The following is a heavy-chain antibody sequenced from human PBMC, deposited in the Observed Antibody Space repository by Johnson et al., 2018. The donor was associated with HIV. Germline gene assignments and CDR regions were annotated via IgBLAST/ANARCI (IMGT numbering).Heavy chain of an antibody. CDR3: ARIPGSGWEHDAFDI. V-gene: IGHV3-30*14. D-gene: IGHD6-19*01. J-gene: IGHJ3*02. CDR2: ISYDGSNK. Sequence: QMLLVESGGGVVQPGRSLRLSCAVSGFTFSSYPMHWVRQAPGKGLEWVAVISYDGSNKYYADSVRGRFTISRDNSKNTLFLQMGSLRAEDMAVYYCARIPGSGWEHDAFDIWGQGTMVTVSS. CDR1: GFTFSSYP.